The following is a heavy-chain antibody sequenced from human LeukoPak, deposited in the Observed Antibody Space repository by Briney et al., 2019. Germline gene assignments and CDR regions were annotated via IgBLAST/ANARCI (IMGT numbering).Heavy chain of an antibody. V-gene: IGHV1-2*02. CDR2: LNPNSGVT. CDR1: GYTFNRYY. J-gene: IGHJ4*02. CDR3: AREDNWNYDY. Sequence: ASVKVSCKASGYTFNRYYMHWVRQAPGHGLEWMGWLNPNSGVTKYAQKFQGRVTMTRDTSISTAYMVLSSLRSDDTAVYYCAREDNWNYDYWGQGTLVTVSS. D-gene: IGHD1-7*01.